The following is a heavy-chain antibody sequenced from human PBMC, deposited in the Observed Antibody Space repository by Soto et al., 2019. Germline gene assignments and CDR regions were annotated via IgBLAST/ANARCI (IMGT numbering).Heavy chain of an antibody. V-gene: IGHV3-30-3*01. Sequence: QVQLVESGGGVVQPGRSLRLSCAASGFTFSSYAMHWVRQAPGKGLEWVAVISYDGSNKYYADSVKGRFTISRDNSKNTLYLQMNSLRAEDTAVYYCARDRSVAAAGPIPDYYYYYYGMDVWGQGTTVTVSS. J-gene: IGHJ6*02. D-gene: IGHD6-13*01. CDR3: ARDRSVAAAGPIPDYYYYYYGMDV. CDR1: GFTFSSYA. CDR2: ISYDGSNK.